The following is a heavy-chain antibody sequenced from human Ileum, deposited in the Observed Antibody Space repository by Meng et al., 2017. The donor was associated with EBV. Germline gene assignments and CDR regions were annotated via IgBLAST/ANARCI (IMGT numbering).Heavy chain of an antibody. CDR2: IHSDGSRT. Sequence: EVVLVESGGGLVQPGGSLRLSCAASTLTFSTYWMDWVRQAPGQGLVWVSRIHSDGSRTTYADSVRGRFTISRDNAKNTFYLEMNSLRGEDTAVYYCASLSGHGGYWGQGTLVTVSS. J-gene: IGHJ4*02. CDR3: ASLSGHGGY. CDR1: TLTFSTYW. D-gene: IGHD6-25*01. V-gene: IGHV3-74*01.